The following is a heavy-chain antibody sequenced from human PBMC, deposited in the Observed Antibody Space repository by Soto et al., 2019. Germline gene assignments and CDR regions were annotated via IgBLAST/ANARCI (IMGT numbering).Heavy chain of an antibody. CDR3: ASDGRNQLWVEGLSAMDV. V-gene: IGHV1-18*01. CDR2: ISGDNGQT. D-gene: IGHD5-18*01. J-gene: IGHJ6*02. CDR1: GYTFTSYG. Sequence: QVQVVQSGPEVKKPGASVMVSCKASGYTFTSYGISWVRQAPGQGREWMGWISGDNGQTTYGQKFRGRVPITTDTSTSTAYMELRSLRSDDTGVYYCASDGRNQLWVEGLSAMDVWGQGTTVTVSS.